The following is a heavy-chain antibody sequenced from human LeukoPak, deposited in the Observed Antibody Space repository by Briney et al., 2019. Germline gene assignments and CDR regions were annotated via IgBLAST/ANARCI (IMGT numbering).Heavy chain of an antibody. CDR3: ARAPEGSGSSYYFEY. CDR1: GFTFSIYW. CDR2: INQEGSEK. D-gene: IGHD3-10*01. J-gene: IGHJ4*02. Sequence: PGGSLRLSCAASGFTFSIYWMSWVRQAPGKGLEWVANINQEGSEKYYVDSVKGRFTISRDNAKNSLYLQMNSLRAEDTAVYYCARAPEGSGSSYYFEYWGQGTLVTVS. V-gene: IGHV3-7*01.